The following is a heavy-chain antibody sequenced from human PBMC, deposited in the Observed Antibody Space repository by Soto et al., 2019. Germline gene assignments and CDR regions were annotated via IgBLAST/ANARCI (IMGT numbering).Heavy chain of an antibody. Sequence: QVQLVESGGGVVQPGRSLRLSCAASGFTFSSYGMHWVRQAPGKGLEWVAVISYDGSNKYYADSVKGRFTISRDNSKNTLYLQMNSLRAEDTAVYDCAKDQDDYGDYIVDYWGQGTLVTVSS. J-gene: IGHJ4*02. CDR2: ISYDGSNK. CDR3: AKDQDDYGDYIVDY. CDR1: GFTFSSYG. D-gene: IGHD4-17*01. V-gene: IGHV3-30*18.